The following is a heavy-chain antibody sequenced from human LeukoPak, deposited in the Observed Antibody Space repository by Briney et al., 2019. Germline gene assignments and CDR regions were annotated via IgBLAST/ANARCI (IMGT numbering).Heavy chain of an antibody. J-gene: IGHJ4*02. V-gene: IGHV3-23*01. CDR1: GFTFSTYA. D-gene: IGHD5-12*01. Sequence: GGSLRLSCAASGFTFSTYAMSWVRQAAGKGLEWVSAVRGSGSDTYYANSVKGRFTISRDNSKNTLYLQMNSLRAEDTAIYYCAKTSRGNSGYDSPFDYWGQGTLVTVSS. CDR2: VRGSGSDT. CDR3: AKTSRGNSGYDSPFDY.